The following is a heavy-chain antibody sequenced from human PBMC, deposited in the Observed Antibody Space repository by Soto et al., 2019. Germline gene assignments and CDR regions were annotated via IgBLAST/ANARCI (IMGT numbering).Heavy chain of an antibody. D-gene: IGHD2-2*03. CDR3: ARLNGYCVSTSCHGYYGMDG. CDR2: ISYRGNT. V-gene: IGHV4-59*08. Sequence: SETLSLTCTVSGGSINRNYWSWIRQSPGKGLEWIGYISYRGNTKYNPSLKSRVTISVDMSKNQFFLRLNSVTVADTAVYYCARLNGYCVSTSCHGYYGMDGWGQGTTVTVSS. J-gene: IGHJ6*02. CDR1: GGSINRNY.